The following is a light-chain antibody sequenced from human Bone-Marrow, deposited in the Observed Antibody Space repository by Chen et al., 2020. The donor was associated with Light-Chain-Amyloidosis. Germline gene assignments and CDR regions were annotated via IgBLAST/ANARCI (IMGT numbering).Light chain of an antibody. J-gene: IGLJ2*01. Sequence: QSALTQPASVSGSPGQWITISCTGPSSQVGSYNLVSWYQHTPGKAPKLIIYESTKRPSGISDRFSGSKAGHSASLTISGLQAEDESDYYCYSEAPTPPFGRFGGGTKLTVL. CDR1: SSQVGSYNL. CDR3: YSEAPTPPFGR. V-gene: IGLV2-23*03. CDR2: EST.